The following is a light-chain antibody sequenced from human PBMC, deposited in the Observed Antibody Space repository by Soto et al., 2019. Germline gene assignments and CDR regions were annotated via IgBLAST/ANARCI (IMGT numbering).Light chain of an antibody. CDR2: EVN. CDR1: SSDIGAYDY. V-gene: IGLV2-14*01. CDR3: SSYTSSSLWV. J-gene: IGLJ1*01. Sequence: QSALTQPASLSGSPGQSITISCTGTSSDIGAYDYVSWFQQHPGKAPKLMISEVNNRPSGVSNRFSGSKSGNTAYLTISGLQAEDEADYYCSSYTSSSLWVFGTGTKVTVL.